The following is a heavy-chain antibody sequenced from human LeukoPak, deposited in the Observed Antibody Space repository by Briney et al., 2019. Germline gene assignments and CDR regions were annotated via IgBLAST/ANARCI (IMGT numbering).Heavy chain of an antibody. CDR2: INPSGGST. CDR1: GYTFTSYY. D-gene: IGHD3-22*01. CDR3: ARVDDRGHYYDSSGPRKLFDY. J-gene: IGHJ4*02. V-gene: IGHV1-46*01. Sequence: APVKVSCKASGYTFTSYYMHWVRQAPGQGLEWMGIINPSGGSTSYAQKFQGRVTMTRDMSTSTAYMELSSLRSDDTAVYYCARVDDRGHYYDSSGPRKLFDYWGQGTLVTVSS.